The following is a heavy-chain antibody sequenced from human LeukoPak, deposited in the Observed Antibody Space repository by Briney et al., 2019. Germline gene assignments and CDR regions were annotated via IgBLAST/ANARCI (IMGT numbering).Heavy chain of an antibody. V-gene: IGHV1-46*01. Sequence: ASVKVSCKAPGYTFTSYYMHWVRQAPGQGLEWMGIINPSGGSTSYAQKFQGRVTMTGDTSTSTVYMELSSLRSEDTAVYYCARDESRGQYYYDSSGYDDFWGQGTLVTVSS. J-gene: IGHJ4*02. CDR1: GYTFTSYY. CDR2: INPSGGST. D-gene: IGHD3-22*01. CDR3: ARDESRGQYYYDSSGYDDF.